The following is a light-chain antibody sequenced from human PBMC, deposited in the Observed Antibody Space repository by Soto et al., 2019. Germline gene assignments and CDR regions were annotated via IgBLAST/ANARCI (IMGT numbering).Light chain of an antibody. CDR1: QSIGSPY. CDR3: QQLKTYPLN. V-gene: IGKV3D-20*02. J-gene: IGKJ3*01. CDR2: KTS. Sequence: VMTQSPRTLSLSPGERATLSCRASQSIGSPYLAWYQQMPGQAPRLLIYKTSNRATGIPDRFSGSGSGTDFTLTISRLEPEDFAVYYCQQLKTYPLNFGPGTKVDI.